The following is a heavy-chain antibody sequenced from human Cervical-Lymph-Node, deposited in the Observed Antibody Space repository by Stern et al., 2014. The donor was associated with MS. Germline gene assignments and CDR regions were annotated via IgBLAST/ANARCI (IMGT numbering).Heavy chain of an antibody. J-gene: IGHJ5*02. CDR3: TRTARGCSTTSCLDP. CDR2: IRSKTKGPAT. D-gene: IGHD2-2*01. CDR1: GFTFSGAV. Sequence: EVQLVESGGGLVQPGGSLKLSCAASGFTFSGAVLPWVRQASGKGLEWIGRIRSKTKGPATTYAGSVEGRFTISRDDSKNTAYLQMNSLKTDDTAVYYCTRTARGCSTTSCLDPWGQGTLVIVS. V-gene: IGHV3-73*01.